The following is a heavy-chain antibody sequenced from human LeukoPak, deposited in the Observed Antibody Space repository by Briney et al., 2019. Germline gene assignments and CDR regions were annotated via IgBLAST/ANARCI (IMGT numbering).Heavy chain of an antibody. V-gene: IGHV4-39*07. CDR3: ARGGYYYDSSGYYIFDY. D-gene: IGHD3-22*01. CDR1: DGSISSGSYY. J-gene: IGHJ4*02. CDR2: IYYSGST. Sequence: SETLSLTCTVSDGSISSGSYYWGWIRQPPGKGLEWIGSIYYSGSTYYNPSLKSRVTISVDTSKNQFSLKLSSVTAADTAVYYCARGGYYYDSSGYYIFDYWGQGTLVAVSS.